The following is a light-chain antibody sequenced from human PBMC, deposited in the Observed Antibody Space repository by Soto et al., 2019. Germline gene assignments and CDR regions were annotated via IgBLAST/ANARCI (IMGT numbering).Light chain of an antibody. Sequence: DIVLTQSPATLSLSPGERATLSCRASQTVSSYLAWYQQKPGQAPRLLIYDASNRATDIPARFSGSGSGTDFTLTISSLEPEDSAVYYCQQRSDWPAFGPGTKLEIK. V-gene: IGKV3-11*01. CDR2: DAS. J-gene: IGKJ2*01. CDR1: QTVSSY. CDR3: QQRSDWPA.